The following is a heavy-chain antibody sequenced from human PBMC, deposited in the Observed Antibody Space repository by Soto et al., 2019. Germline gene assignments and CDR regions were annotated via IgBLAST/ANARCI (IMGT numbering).Heavy chain of an antibody. CDR1: GFTFGNYG. CDR2: VSGSGGGT. V-gene: IGHV3-23*01. CDR3: AKLYYYGSGRGYFDY. J-gene: IGHJ4*02. D-gene: IGHD3-10*01. Sequence: EVQLLESGGGLVQPGGSLRLSCAASGFTFGNYGMSWVRQTPGKGMEWVSVVSGSGGGTYYADSVKGRFTISRDNSKSTLYLQMSSLTAEDTAVYDCAKLYYYGSGRGYFDYWGQGTLVTVSS.